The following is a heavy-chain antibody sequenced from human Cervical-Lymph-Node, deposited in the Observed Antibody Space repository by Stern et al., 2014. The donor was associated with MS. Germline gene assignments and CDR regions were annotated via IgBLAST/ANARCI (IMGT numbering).Heavy chain of an antibody. J-gene: IGHJ4*02. V-gene: IGHV3-23*04. CDR1: GFTFTSYA. CDR3: AKSTVTSLSDY. D-gene: IGHD4-17*01. Sequence: EVQLVESGGGLVQPGGSPSLSCPPSGFTFTSYAMRWVRQAPGKGLEWVSAISGSGGSTYYADSVKGRFTISRDNSKNTLYLQMNSLRAEDTAVYYCAKSTVTSLSDYWGQGTLVTVSS. CDR2: ISGSGGST.